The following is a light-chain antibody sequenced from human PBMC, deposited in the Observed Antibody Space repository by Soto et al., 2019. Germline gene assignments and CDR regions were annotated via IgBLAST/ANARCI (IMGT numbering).Light chain of an antibody. CDR2: DAS. CDR1: QDISNY. V-gene: IGKV1-33*01. CDR3: QQYDNLQFT. J-gene: IGKJ3*01. Sequence: DIQMTQSPSSLSASVGDRVTITCQASQDISNYLNWYQQKPGKAPKLLIYDASNLETGVPSRFSGSGSGTDFIFTISSLQPEDIATYYCQQYDNLQFTFGPGTKVDIK.